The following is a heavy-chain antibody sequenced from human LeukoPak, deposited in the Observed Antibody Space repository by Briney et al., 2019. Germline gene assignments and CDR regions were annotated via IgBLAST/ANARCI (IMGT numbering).Heavy chain of an antibody. CDR2: ISGSGGGT. D-gene: IGHD4-17*01. CDR1: GVTFSSYA. CDR3: AKWAIRVTTDFDY. V-gene: IGHV3-23*01. Sequence: HGWSLRLSCAASGVTFSSYAMSWGRQSPRKGVRSGSAISGSGGGTYYHASVKGRFTLSRDNSKTTLYLKMNSLRAEDTAVYYCAKWAIRVTTDFDYWGEGTLVPVPS. J-gene: IGHJ4*02.